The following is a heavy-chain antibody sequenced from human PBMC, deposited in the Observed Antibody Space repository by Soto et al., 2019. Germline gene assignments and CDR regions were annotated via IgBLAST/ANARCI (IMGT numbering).Heavy chain of an antibody. D-gene: IGHD1-26*01. Sequence: QVQLVQSGAEVKKPGAAVKVSCKASGYTFTNFGISWVRQAPGQGLEGMGWISAYNGNTNYAQNFQCRVTTTTETSRSTANLGLMSARSEDTAVDCCAIGGTPTVYGGQGTLFTVSS. CDR3: AIGGTPTVY. CDR1: GYTFTNFG. CDR2: ISAYNGNT. J-gene: IGHJ4*02. V-gene: IGHV1-18*01.